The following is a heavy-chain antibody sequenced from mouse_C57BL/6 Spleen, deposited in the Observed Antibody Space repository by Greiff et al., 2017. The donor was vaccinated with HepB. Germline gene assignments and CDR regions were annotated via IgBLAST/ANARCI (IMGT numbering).Heavy chain of an antibody. CDR2: ISSGSSTI. CDR3: ARNFHYYGSSSFAY. Sequence: EVKLMESGGGLVKPGGSLKLSCAASGFTFSDYGMHWVRQAPEKGLEWVAYISSGSSTIYYADTVKGRFTISRDNAKNTLFLQMTSLRSEDTAMYYCARNFHYYGSSSFAYWGQGTLVTVSA. D-gene: IGHD1-1*01. V-gene: IGHV5-17*01. CDR1: GFTFSDYG. J-gene: IGHJ3*01.